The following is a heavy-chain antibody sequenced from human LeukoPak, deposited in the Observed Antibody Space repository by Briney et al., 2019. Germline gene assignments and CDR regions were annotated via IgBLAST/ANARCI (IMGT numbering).Heavy chain of an antibody. D-gene: IGHD6-19*01. CDR1: GFTFSSFA. CDR2: ISGRAGSA. V-gene: IGHV3-23*01. Sequence: GGSLRLSCAASGFTFSSFAMHWVRQAPGKGLEWVSGISGRAGSAYYADSVKGRFTISRDNSKNTLYLQMNSLRADDTAVYFCAKAVSHSYFDYWGQGTLVTVSA. J-gene: IGHJ4*02. CDR3: AKAVSHSYFDY.